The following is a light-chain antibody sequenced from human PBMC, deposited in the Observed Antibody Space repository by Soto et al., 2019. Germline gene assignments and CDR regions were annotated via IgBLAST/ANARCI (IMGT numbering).Light chain of an antibody. CDR3: QQANSFPIT. V-gene: IGKV3-15*01. CDR1: QSVSSK. J-gene: IGKJ5*01. CDR2: TAS. Sequence: EIVMTQSPGTLSVSPGERVTLSCRASQSVSSKVAWYQQKPGQAPRLLIFTASLRATGVPARFSGSGSGTEFTLTISSLQSEDFATYYCQQANSFPITFGQGTRLEIK.